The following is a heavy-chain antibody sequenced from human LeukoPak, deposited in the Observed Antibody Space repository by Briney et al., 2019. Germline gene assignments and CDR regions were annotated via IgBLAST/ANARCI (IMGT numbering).Heavy chain of an antibody. D-gene: IGHD6-13*01. V-gene: IGHV3-23*01. CDR1: GFTFSSYA. CDR3: AKLGSWYYFDY. J-gene: IGHJ4*02. CDR2: ISGSGGST. Sequence: GGSLRLSCAASGFTFSSYAMSWVRQAPGKRLEWVSAISGSGGSTYYADSVKGRFTISRDNSKNTLHLQMNSLRAEDTAVYYCAKLGSWYYFDYWGQGTLVTVSS.